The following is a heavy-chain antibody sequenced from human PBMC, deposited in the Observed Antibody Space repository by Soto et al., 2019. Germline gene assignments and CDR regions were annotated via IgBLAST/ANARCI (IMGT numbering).Heavy chain of an antibody. D-gene: IGHD5-12*01. J-gene: IGHJ5*02. V-gene: IGHV1-69*01. CDR3: ARDAGLANSGYVGWFDP. Sequence: QVQLVQSGAEVKKPGSSVKVSCKASGGTFSSYAISWVRQAPGQGLEWMGGIIPSFGTANYAQKFQGRVTSTVDESTSTAYMELSSLRSEDTAVYYCARDAGLANSGYVGWFDPWGQGTLVTVSS. CDR1: GGTFSSYA. CDR2: IIPSFGTA.